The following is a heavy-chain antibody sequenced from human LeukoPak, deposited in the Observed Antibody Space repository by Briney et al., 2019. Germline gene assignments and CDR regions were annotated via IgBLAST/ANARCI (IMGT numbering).Heavy chain of an antibody. Sequence: ASVKVSCKASGYTFTGYYMHWVRQAPGQGLEWMGWINPNSGGTNYAQKFQGRVTMTRDTSISTAYMELSRLRSDDTAVYYCARDVPATAGDYYYYGMDVWGQGTTVTVPS. CDR3: ARDVPATAGDYYYYGMDV. J-gene: IGHJ6*02. V-gene: IGHV1-2*02. D-gene: IGHD2-2*01. CDR1: GYTFTGYY. CDR2: INPNSGGT.